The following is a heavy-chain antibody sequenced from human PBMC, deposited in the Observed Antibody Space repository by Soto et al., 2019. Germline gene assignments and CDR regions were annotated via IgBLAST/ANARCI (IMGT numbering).Heavy chain of an antibody. J-gene: IGHJ6*02. CDR1: GGSVSSGSYY. V-gene: IGHV4-61*01. CDR3: ARDRVVAATPWYYYYGMDV. Sequence: LSLTCTVSGGSVSSGSYYWSWIRQPPGKGLEWIGYIYYSGSTNYNPSLKSRVTISVDTSKNQFSLKLSSVTAADTAVYYCARDRVVAATPWYYYYGMDVWGQGTTVTVSS. D-gene: IGHD2-15*01. CDR2: IYYSGST.